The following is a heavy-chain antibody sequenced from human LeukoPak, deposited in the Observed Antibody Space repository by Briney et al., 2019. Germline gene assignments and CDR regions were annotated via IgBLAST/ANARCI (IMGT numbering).Heavy chain of an antibody. CDR1: GGSISSGTYY. Sequence: PSETLSLTCTVSGGSISSGTYYWGWIRQSPGKGLEWIGSIYSSGSTYYNPSLKSRVTISADTSKNQFSLQLGSVTAADTAIYYCARRPPALGAFDIWGHGTMVTVSS. CDR2: IYSSGST. J-gene: IGHJ3*02. V-gene: IGHV4-39*01. CDR3: ARRPPALGAFDI.